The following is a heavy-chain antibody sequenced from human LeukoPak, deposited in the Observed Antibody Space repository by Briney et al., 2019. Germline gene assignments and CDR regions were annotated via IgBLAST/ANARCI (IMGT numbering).Heavy chain of an antibody. J-gene: IGHJ3*02. CDR2: INHSGST. D-gene: IGHD3-22*01. Sequence: SETLSLTCAVYGGSFSGYYWSWIRQPPGKGLEWIGEINHSGSTNYNPSLKSRVTISVDTSKNQFSLKLSSVTAADTAVYYCARDRGYYDHDAFDIWGQGTMVTVSS. CDR3: ARDRGYYDHDAFDI. CDR1: GGSFSGYY. V-gene: IGHV4-34*01.